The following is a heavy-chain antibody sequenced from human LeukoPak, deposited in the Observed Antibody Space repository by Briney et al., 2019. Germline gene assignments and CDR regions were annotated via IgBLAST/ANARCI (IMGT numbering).Heavy chain of an antibody. D-gene: IGHD5-18*01. CDR3: ARASGYSYGPRDY. Sequence: ASVKVSCKASGYTFSSYGVTWVRQAPGQGPEWMGWISAHTGHTSYAQKLQDRITMTTDTSTSTAYMELRSLRSDDTAVYFCARASGYSYGPRDYWGQGTLVTVSS. CDR2: ISAHTGHT. CDR1: GYTFSSYG. V-gene: IGHV1-18*01. J-gene: IGHJ4*02.